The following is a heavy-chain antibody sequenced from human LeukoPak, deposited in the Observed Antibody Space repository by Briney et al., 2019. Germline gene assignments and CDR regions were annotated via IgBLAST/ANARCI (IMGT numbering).Heavy chain of an antibody. V-gene: IGHV4-31*03. Sequence: PSQTLSLTCTVSGGSISSGGYYWSWIRQHPGKGLEWIGYIYYSGSTYYNPSLKSRVTISVDTSKNQFSLKLSSVTAADTAVYYCARNRVGAALGRGGIDYWGQGTLVTVSS. J-gene: IGHJ4*02. CDR2: IYYSGST. CDR3: ARNRVGAALGRGGIDY. CDR1: GGSISSGGYY. D-gene: IGHD2-15*01.